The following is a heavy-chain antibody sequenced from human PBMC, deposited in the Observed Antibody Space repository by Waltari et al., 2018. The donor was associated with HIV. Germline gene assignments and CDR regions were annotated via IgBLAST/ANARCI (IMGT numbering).Heavy chain of an antibody. CDR2: ISGSGGST. D-gene: IGHD6-13*01. CDR1: GFTFGTYR. CDR3: VKEHQYSHSWYSYYGMDV. Sequence: EVQVLESGGALVQPGGALRLSCAVSGFTFGTYRMSGFRQAPGKGLEWVSTISGSGGSTYYADSVKGRFTVSRDNSKNTLYLQMNSLRAEDTAVYFCVKEHQYSHSWYSYYGMDVWGQGTTVTVSS. V-gene: IGHV3-23*01. J-gene: IGHJ6*02.